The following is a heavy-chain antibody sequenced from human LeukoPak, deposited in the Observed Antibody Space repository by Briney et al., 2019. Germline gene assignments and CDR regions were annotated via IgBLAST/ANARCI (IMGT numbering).Heavy chain of an antibody. J-gene: IGHJ4*02. V-gene: IGHV3-21*01. Sequence: GGSLRLSCAASGFTFSDFSMHWVRQAPGQGLEWVSSISSGSTYIYSADSLKGRFTISRDNAKRSLYLQMNSLRDEDSAVYHCTRGPTLIGVAGTWPLDYWGQGTLVTVSS. D-gene: IGHD6-19*01. CDR3: TRGPTLIGVAGTWPLDY. CDR2: ISSGSTYI. CDR1: GFTFSDFS.